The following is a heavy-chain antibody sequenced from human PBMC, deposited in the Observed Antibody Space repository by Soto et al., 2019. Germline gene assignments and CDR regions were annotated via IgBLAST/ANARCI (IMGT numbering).Heavy chain of an antibody. CDR2: IWYDGSNK. D-gene: IGHD3-22*01. Sequence: PGGSLRLSCAASGFTFSSYGMHWVRQAPGKGLEWVAAIWYDGSNKYYADSVKGRFTISRDNSKNTLYLQMNSLRAEDTAVYYCARDRVYYYDSESGMDVWGQGTTVTVSS. V-gene: IGHV3-33*01. CDR3: ARDRVYYYDSESGMDV. J-gene: IGHJ6*02. CDR1: GFTFSSYG.